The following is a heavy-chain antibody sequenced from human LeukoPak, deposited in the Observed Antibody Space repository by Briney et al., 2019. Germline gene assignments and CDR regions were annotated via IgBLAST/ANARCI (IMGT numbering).Heavy chain of an antibody. CDR3: TTYCSGGSCSDY. V-gene: IGHV3-73*01. Sequence: GGSLRLSCAASGFTFSGSAMHWVRQASGKGLEWVGRIRSKANSYATAYAASVKGRFTISRDDSKNTAYLQMNSLKTEDTAVCYCTTYCSGGSCSDYWGQGTLVTVSS. CDR2: IRSKANSYAT. D-gene: IGHD2-15*01. J-gene: IGHJ4*02. CDR1: GFTFSGSA.